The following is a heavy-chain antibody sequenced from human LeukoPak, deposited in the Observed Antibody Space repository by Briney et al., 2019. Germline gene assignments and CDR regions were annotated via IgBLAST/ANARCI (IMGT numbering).Heavy chain of an antibody. CDR2: ISYDGSNK. V-gene: IGHV3-30-3*01. CDR1: GFTFSSYA. CDR3: ARVQSITMIVVVPYFDY. D-gene: IGHD3-22*01. Sequence: GRSLRLSCAASGFTFSSYAMHWVRQAPGKGLEWVAVISYDGSNKYYADSVKGRFTISRDNSKNTLYLQMNSLRAEDTAVYYCARVQSITMIVVVPYFDYWGQGTLVTVSS. J-gene: IGHJ4*02.